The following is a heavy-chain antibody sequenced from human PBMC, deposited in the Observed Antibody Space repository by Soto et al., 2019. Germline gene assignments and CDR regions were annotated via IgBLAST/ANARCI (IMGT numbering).Heavy chain of an antibody. CDR1: GFTFSNYY. V-gene: IGHV3-74*01. J-gene: IGHJ4*02. CDR2: VNSDESST. D-gene: IGHD6-13*01. CDR3: ARAAAGNSPFDY. Sequence: GGSLRLSCVASGFTFSNYYMHWVRQAPGKGLVWVSRVNSDESSTSYADSVKGRFTISRDNSKNTLYLQMDSLRAEDTAVYYCARAAAGNSPFDYWGQGTLVTVSS.